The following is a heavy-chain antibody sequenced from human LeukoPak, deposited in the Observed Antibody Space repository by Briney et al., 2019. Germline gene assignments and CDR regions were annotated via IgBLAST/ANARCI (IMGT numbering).Heavy chain of an antibody. CDR3: ARDSIVTGEFDY. J-gene: IGHJ4*02. CDR2: ISSSGSTI. Sequence: GGSLRLSCVVSGITFSSYEVNWVRQAPGKGLEWVSYISSSGSTIYYADSVKGRFTISRDNAKNSLYLQMNSLRAEDTAVYYCARDSIVTGEFDYWGQGTLVTVSS. D-gene: IGHD2-21*02. CDR1: GITFSSYE. V-gene: IGHV3-48*03.